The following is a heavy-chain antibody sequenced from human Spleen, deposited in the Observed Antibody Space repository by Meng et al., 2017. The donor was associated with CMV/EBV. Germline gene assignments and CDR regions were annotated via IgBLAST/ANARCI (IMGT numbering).Heavy chain of an antibody. Sequence: SETLSLTCTVSGGSISSGDYCWSWIRQPPGKGLEWIGYIYHSGSTNYNPSLKSRVTISVDTSKNQFSLKLSSVTAADTAVYYCARGSPPLYDFWSGYYTRNYYYYYGMDVWGQGTTVTVSS. CDR3: ARGSPPLYDFWSGYYTRNYYYYYGMDV. CDR2: IYHSGST. J-gene: IGHJ6*02. D-gene: IGHD3-3*01. CDR1: GGSISSGDYC. V-gene: IGHV4-30-2*01.